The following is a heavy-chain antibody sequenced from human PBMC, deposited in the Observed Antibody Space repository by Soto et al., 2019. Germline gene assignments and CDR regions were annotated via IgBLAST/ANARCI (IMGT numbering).Heavy chain of an antibody. CDR2: IYYSGST. CDR1: GGSISSSSYY. Sequence: PSEILSLTCTVSGGSISSSSYYWGWIRQPPGKGLEWIGSIYYSGSTYYNPSLKSRVTISVDTSKNQFSLKLSSVTAADTAVYYCARAYDILTGYPNWFDPWGQGTLVPVSS. J-gene: IGHJ5*02. CDR3: ARAYDILTGYPNWFDP. D-gene: IGHD3-9*01. V-gene: IGHV4-39*01.